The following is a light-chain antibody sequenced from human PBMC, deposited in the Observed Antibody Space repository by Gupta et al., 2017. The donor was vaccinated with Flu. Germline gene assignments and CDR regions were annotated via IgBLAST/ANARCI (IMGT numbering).Light chain of an antibody. CDR2: YTS. V-gene: IGKV3-20*01. CDR3: QQYDSSHPYT. Sequence: ASVTSRASESVTSSSLACYHQRTAETARLLIFYTSSSAASGPDRISSSRSGTKVSLTISRREHEDDAVYYCQQYDSSHPYTFGQGTNLEIK. CDR1: ESVTSSS. J-gene: IGKJ2*01.